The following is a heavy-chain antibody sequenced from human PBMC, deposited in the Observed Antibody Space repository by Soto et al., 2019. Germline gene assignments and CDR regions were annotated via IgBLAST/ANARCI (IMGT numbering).Heavy chain of an antibody. J-gene: IGHJ6*02. CDR1: GDSVSSNSAA. CDR2: TYYRPKWYN. V-gene: IGHV6-1*01. CDR3: ARDPRGPYGSGSYYRGYYYYGMDV. D-gene: IGHD3-10*01. Sequence: PSQTLSLTCAISGDSVSSNSAAWNWIRQSPSRGLEWLGRTYYRPKWYNDYAVSVKSRITINPDTSKNQFSLQLNSVTPEDTAVYYCARDPRGPYGSGSYYRGYYYYGMDVWGQGTTVTV.